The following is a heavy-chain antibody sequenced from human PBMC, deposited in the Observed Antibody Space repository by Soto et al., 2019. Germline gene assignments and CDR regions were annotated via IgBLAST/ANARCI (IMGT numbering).Heavy chain of an antibody. CDR2: IYHSGTT. CDR3: ARDSSGYCWFDP. V-gene: IGHV4-38-2*02. Sequence: SETLSLTCAVSGFSISSGYFWGWIRQPPGKGPEWLGSIYHSGTTYYNPSVKGRVTISVDTSKNQFSLKMSSVTAADTAVYYCARDSSGYCWFDPWGQGTLVTVSS. J-gene: IGHJ5*02. CDR1: GFSISSGYF. D-gene: IGHD3-22*01.